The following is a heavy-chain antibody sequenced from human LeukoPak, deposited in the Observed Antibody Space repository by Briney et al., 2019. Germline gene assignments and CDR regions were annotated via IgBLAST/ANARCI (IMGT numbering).Heavy chain of an antibody. CDR1: GYTFTSYY. V-gene: IGHV1-46*01. D-gene: IGHD3-22*01. Sequence: ASVKVSCKASGYTFTSYYMHWVRQAPGQGLEWMGIINPSGGSTSYAQKFQGRVTMTRDTSTSTVYMELSSLRSEDTAVYYCARAYDSSGYPLDAFDIWGQGTMVTVSS. CDR2: INPSGGST. CDR3: ARAYDSSGYPLDAFDI. J-gene: IGHJ3*02.